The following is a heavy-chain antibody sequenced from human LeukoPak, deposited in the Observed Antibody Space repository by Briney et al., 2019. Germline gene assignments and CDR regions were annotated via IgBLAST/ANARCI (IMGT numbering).Heavy chain of an antibody. CDR2: IYTSGST. D-gene: IGHD6-13*01. CDR1: GGSISSYY. J-gene: IGHJ5*02. Sequence: SETLSLTCTVSGGSISSYYWSWIRQPAGKGLEWIGRIYTSGSTNYNPSLKSRVTMSVDTSKNQFSLKLSSVTAADTAVYYCARDITLAAAPGDWFDPWGQETLVAVSS. CDR3: ARDITLAAAPGDWFDP. V-gene: IGHV4-4*07.